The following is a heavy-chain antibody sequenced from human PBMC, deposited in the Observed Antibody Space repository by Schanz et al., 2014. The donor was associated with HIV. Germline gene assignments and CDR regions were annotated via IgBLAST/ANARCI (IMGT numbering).Heavy chain of an antibody. D-gene: IGHD3-10*01. CDR3: VRETSSGVDYFDY. V-gene: IGHV3-21*01. CDR2: ISGGSGDK. CDR1: GFTFDSYT. J-gene: IGHJ4*02. Sequence: EVQVVDSGGGLVKPGGSLRLSCVVSGFTFDSYTMNWVRQAPGKGLEWVSSISGGSGDKLYADSIKGRFTISRDTANNSVYLQMNNLSGDDTAVYYCVRETSSGVDYFDYWGQGTLVTVS.